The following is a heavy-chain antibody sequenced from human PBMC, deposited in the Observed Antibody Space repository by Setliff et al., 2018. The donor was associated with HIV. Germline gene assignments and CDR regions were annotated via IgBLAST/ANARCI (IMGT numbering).Heavy chain of an antibody. CDR2: MNPNGGNT. J-gene: IGHJ6*02. V-gene: IGHV1-8*02. D-gene: IGHD1-20*01. CDR1: GGTFTSYD. Sequence: ASVKVSCKASGGTFTSYDINWVRQATGQGLEWMGWMNPNGGNTGYAQKFQGRVTMTRNTSISTAYMELSSLRSEDTAVYYCARFPVLGGMDVWGQGTTVTVSS. CDR3: ARFPVLGGMDV.